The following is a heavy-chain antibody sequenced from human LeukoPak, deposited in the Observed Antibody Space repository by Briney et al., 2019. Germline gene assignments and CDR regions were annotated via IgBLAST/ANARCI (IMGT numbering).Heavy chain of an antibody. CDR2: ISSGSSTI. J-gene: IGHJ3*02. Sequence: GGSLRLSCAASGFTFSSYSMNWVRQAPGKGLEWFSYISSGSSTIYYADSVKGRFTISRDNAKNSLYVQMNSLRAEDTAVYYCASSTASRAFDMWGQGTMATVSS. CDR3: ASSTASRAFDM. D-gene: IGHD3-3*02. CDR1: GFTFSSYS. V-gene: IGHV3-48*01.